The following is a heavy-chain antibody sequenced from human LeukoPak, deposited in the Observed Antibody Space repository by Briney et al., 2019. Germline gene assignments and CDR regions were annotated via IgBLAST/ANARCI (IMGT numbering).Heavy chain of an antibody. D-gene: IGHD3-22*01. CDR1: GGSISSSSYY. J-gene: IGHJ4*02. CDR2: IYYSGSI. Sequence: SETLSLPCTVSGGSISSSSYYWGWIRQPPGKGLEWIGSIYYSGSIYYNPSLKSRVTISVDTSKNQFSLKLSSVTAADTAVYYCARGIVVEAPSDFDYWGQGTLVTVSS. V-gene: IGHV4-39*07. CDR3: ARGIVVEAPSDFDY.